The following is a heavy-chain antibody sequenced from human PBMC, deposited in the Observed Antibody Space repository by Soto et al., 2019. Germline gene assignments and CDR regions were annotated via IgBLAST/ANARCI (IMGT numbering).Heavy chain of an antibody. CDR1: GGSISSSSYY. D-gene: IGHD3-22*01. CDR3: ARTYDSSAYFDY. CDR2: IYYSGST. J-gene: IGHJ4*02. V-gene: IGHV4-39*01. Sequence: SETLSLTCTVSGGSISSSSYYWGWIRQPPGKGLEWIGSIYYSGSTYYNPSLKSRVTISVDTSKNQSSLKLSSVTAEDTAVYYCARTYDSSAYFDYWGQGTLVTVSS.